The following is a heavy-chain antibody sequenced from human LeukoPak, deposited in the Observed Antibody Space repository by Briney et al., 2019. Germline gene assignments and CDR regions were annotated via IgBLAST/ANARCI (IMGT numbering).Heavy chain of an antibody. J-gene: IGHJ5*02. D-gene: IGHD3-22*01. CDR3: AREADYYDSSGSVDWFDP. Sequence: SETLSLTCTVSGGSISSYYWSWIRQPAGKGLEWIGRIYTSGSTNYNPSLKSRVTTSVDKSKNQFSLKLSSVTAADTAVYYCAREADYYDSSGSVDWFDPWGQGTLVTVSS. V-gene: IGHV4-4*07. CDR2: IYTSGST. CDR1: GGSISSYY.